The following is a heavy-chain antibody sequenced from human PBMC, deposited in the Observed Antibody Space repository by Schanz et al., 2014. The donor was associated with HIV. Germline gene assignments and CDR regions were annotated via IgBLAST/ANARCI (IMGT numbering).Heavy chain of an antibody. D-gene: IGHD3-22*01. J-gene: IGHJ4*02. CDR3: AKPEYDSRGNSQSHFDS. V-gene: IGHV3-7*03. CDR2: IKEDGIEK. Sequence: EVQLVESGGGLLQPGGSLRLSCAASGFSVRSTYMSWVRQAPGKGLEWVANIKEDGIEKYYVDSVKGRFTISRDNAKNSLYLNMYSLRAEDTAVYYCAKPEYDSRGNSQSHFDSWGQGTLVTVSS. CDR1: GFSVRSTY.